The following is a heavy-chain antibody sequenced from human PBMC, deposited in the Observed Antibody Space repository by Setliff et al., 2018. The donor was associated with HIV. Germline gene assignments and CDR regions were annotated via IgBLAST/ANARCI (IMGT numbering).Heavy chain of an antibody. Sequence: PSETLSLTCTVSGDSISSYSWNWIRQPPGKGLEWIGYIYSSGSTNYNPSPKSRVTVSVDTSKNQFYLKLNSVTAADAAVYYCAMTTEDLAGAAIPYWGQGTLVTVSS. CDR2: IYSSGST. D-gene: IGHD2-21*02. V-gene: IGHV4-4*08. J-gene: IGHJ4*02. CDR1: GDSISSYS. CDR3: AMTTEDLAGAAIPY.